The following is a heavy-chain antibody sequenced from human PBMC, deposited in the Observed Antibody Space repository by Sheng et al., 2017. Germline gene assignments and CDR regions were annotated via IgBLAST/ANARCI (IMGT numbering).Heavy chain of an antibody. CDR2: IYYSGDT. CDR3: ARDSSSGDL. J-gene: IGHJ2*01. V-gene: IGHV4-30-4*07. CDR1: GGSISSGGYS. D-gene: IGHD6-25*01. Sequence: QVQLQESGPGLVKPSQTLSLTCAVSGGSISSGGYSWSWIRQPPGKGLEWLGYIYYSGDTYYNPSLKSRLTISIDTSKNHFSLKLKSVTAADAAVYYCARDSSSGDLWGRGHRGHCLL.